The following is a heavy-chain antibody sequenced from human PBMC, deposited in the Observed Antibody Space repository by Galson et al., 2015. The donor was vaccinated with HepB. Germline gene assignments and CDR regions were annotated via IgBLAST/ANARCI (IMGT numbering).Heavy chain of an antibody. CDR2: IIPIFGTA. Sequence: SVKVSCKASGGTFSSYAISWVRQAPGQGLEWMGGIIPIFGTANYAQKFQGRVTITADKSTSTAYMELSSLRSEDTAVYYCARQVGYCSSTSCYIAYHYYGMDVWGQGTTVTVSS. V-gene: IGHV1-69*06. CDR1: GGTFSSYA. D-gene: IGHD2-2*02. CDR3: ARQVGYCSSTSCYIAYHYYGMDV. J-gene: IGHJ6*02.